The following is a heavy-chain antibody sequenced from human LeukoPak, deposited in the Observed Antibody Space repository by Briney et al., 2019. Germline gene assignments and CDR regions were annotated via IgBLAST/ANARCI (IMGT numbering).Heavy chain of an antibody. V-gene: IGHV3-21*01. CDR2: ISSSSTYM. J-gene: IGHJ4*02. Sequence: KAGGSLRLSCAASGFTFSSYTMNWVRQAPGRGLEWVSCISSSSTYMLYADSAKGRFTISRDNAKNSLYLQMSSLSAEDTAVYYCARTTTPHYYGSGSYALGYWGQGTLVTVPS. D-gene: IGHD3-10*01. CDR1: GFTFSSYT. CDR3: ARTTTPHYYGSGSYALGY.